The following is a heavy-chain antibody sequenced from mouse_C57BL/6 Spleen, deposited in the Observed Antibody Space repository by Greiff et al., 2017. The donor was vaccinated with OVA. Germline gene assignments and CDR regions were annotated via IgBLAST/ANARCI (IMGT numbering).Heavy chain of an antibody. CDR1: GYTFTDYN. CDR3: ARKEGYYGSSYPAWFAY. Sequence: EVQLQESGPELVKPGASVKIPCKASGYTFTDYNMDWVKQSHGKSLEWIGDINPNNGGTIYNQKFKGKATLTVDKSSSTAYMELRSLTSEDTAVYYCARKEGYYGSSYPAWFAYWGQGTLVTVSA. V-gene: IGHV1-18*01. CDR2: INPNNGGT. J-gene: IGHJ3*01. D-gene: IGHD1-1*01.